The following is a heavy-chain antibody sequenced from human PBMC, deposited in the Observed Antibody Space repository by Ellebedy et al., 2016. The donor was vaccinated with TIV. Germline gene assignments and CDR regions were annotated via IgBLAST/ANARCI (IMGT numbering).Heavy chain of an antibody. CDR1: GFTFSSYA. D-gene: IGHD4-17*01. CDR2: ISYDGSNK. CDR3: AREDYAGDESWFDP. J-gene: IGHJ5*02. Sequence: GESLKISCAASGFTFSSYAMHWVRQAPGKGLEWVAVISYDGSNKYYADSVKGRFTISRDNSKNTLYLQMNSLRAEDTAVYYCAREDYAGDESWFDPWGQGTLVTVSS. V-gene: IGHV3-30-3*01.